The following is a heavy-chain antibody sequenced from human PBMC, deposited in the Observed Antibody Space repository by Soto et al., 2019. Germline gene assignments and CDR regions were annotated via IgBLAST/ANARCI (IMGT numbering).Heavy chain of an antibody. CDR2: IWYDGSNK. V-gene: IGHV3-33*01. Sequence: GGSLRLSCAASGFTFSSYGMHWVRQAPGKGLEWVAVIWYDGSNKYYADSVKGRFTISRDNSKNTLYLQMNSLRAEDTAVYYCARERTVSQTDYYGMDVWGQGTTVTVSS. J-gene: IGHJ6*02. D-gene: IGHD4-4*01. CDR1: GFTFSSYG. CDR3: ARERTVSQTDYYGMDV.